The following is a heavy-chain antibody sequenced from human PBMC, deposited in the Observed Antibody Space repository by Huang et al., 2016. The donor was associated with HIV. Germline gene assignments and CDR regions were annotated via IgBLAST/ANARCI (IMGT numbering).Heavy chain of an antibody. CDR1: GFSLTSSGVA. CDR3: VHRLRYGKWYVDY. V-gene: IGHV2-5*02. J-gene: IGHJ4*02. Sequence: QITLKESGPTLVKPTQTLTLTCTFSGFSLTSSGVAVGWIRQPTGQALEWLALIYWDNEERFSPSLKTRLTITKDTPKNEVVLTMTNMDPVDTATYYCVHRLRYGKWYVDYWGQGVLVTVSS. CDR2: IYWDNEE. D-gene: IGHD6-13*01.